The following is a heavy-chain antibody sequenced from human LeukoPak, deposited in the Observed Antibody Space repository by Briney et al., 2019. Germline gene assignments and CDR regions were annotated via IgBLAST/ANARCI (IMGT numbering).Heavy chain of an antibody. CDR1: GYTFTSYG. CDR3: AREGYDSSGYYKYYFDY. J-gene: IGHJ4*02. D-gene: IGHD3-22*01. Sequence: GASVKVSCKASGYTFTSYGISWVRQAPGQGLEWMGIINPSGGSTSYAQKFQGRVTMTRDTSTSTVYMELSSLRSEDTAVYYCAREGYDSSGYYKYYFDYWGQGTLVTVSS. V-gene: IGHV1-46*03. CDR2: INPSGGST.